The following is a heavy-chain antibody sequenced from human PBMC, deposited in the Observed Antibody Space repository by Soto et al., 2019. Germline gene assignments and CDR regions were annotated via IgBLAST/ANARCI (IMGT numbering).Heavy chain of an antibody. CDR3: ARERITIDNYGMDV. Sequence: GGSLRLSCAASGFTFSSYGMHWVRQAPGKGLEWVAVIWYDGSNKYYADSVKGRFTISRDNSKNTLYLQMNSLRAEDTAVYYCARERITIDNYGMDVWGQGTTVTVSS. CDR2: IWYDGSNK. V-gene: IGHV3-33*01. CDR1: GFTFSSYG. D-gene: IGHD3-9*01. J-gene: IGHJ6*02.